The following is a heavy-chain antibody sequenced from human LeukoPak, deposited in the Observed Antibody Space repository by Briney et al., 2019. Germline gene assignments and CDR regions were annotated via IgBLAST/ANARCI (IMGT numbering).Heavy chain of an antibody. D-gene: IGHD2-15*01. J-gene: IGHJ4*02. Sequence: GGSLRLSCAASGFTFSSYSMNWVRQAPGKGLEWVSYISSSGSTIYYADSVKGRFTISRDNAKNSLYLQMNSLRAEDTAVYYCASGNTLGYCSGGSCYGDYWGQGTLVTVSS. CDR2: ISSSGSTI. CDR1: GFTFSSYS. V-gene: IGHV3-48*04. CDR3: ASGNTLGYCSGGSCYGDY.